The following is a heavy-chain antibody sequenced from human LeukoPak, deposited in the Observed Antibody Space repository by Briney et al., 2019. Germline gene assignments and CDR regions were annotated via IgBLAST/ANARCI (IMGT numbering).Heavy chain of an antibody. V-gene: IGHV1-69*05. CDR3: ASSRYYYDSSGRPRPEGGY. CDR2: IIPIFGTA. D-gene: IGHD3-22*01. Sequence: SVKVSCKASGGTFSSYAISWVRQAPGQGLEWMGGIIPIFGTANYAQKFQGRVTITTDESTSTAYMGLSSLRSEDTAVYYCASSRYYYDSSGRPRPEGGYWGQGTLVTVSS. J-gene: IGHJ4*02. CDR1: GGTFSSYA.